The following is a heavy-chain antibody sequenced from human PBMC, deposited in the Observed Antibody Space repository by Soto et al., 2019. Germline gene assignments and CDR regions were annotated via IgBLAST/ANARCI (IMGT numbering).Heavy chain of an antibody. CDR3: ARAPKVSGSSQTRPDF. D-gene: IGHD6-6*01. CDR1: VGSFSGYY. CDR2: ISQSGNT. J-gene: IGHJ4*02. V-gene: IGHV4-34*01. Sequence: PSETLSLTCAIYVGSFSGYYWSWIRQPPGKGLEWIGEISQSGNTNYSPSLKSRVSISIDTSKKQFSLNLASVSAADTAVYYCARAPKVSGSSQTRPDFWGQGTLVTVSS.